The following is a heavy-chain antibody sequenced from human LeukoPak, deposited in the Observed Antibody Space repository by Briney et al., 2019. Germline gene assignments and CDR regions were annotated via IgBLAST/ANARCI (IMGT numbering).Heavy chain of an antibody. J-gene: IGHJ1*01. CDR3: VRHYYDSGTAKVYFHH. D-gene: IGHD3-10*01. Sequence: WETLSLTCAVSGGSISSYYWSWVRQPHGGGREWVGYIYYTGRTNYNTSLKRGVTISLDSSTNQFSLNLNSLTTADTAVYYCVRHYYDSGTAKVYFHHWGQGTLVTVSS. CDR1: GGSISSYY. V-gene: IGHV4-59*01. CDR2: IYYTGRT.